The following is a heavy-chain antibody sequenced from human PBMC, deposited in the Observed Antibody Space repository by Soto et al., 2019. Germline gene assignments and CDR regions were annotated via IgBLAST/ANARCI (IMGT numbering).Heavy chain of an antibody. CDR1: GGSFSGYY. CDR3: AKGYCSGTSCYAGSWFDP. V-gene: IGHV4-34*01. D-gene: IGHD2-2*01. J-gene: IGHJ5*02. Sequence: QVQLQQWGAGLLKPSETLSLTCAVYGGSFSGYYWSWIRQPPGKGLEWIGEINHSGSTNYNPSLNSRVTLSVDTDKNQFSLTLSSVTAADTAVYYCAKGYCSGTSCYAGSWFDPWGQGTLVTVSS. CDR2: INHSGST.